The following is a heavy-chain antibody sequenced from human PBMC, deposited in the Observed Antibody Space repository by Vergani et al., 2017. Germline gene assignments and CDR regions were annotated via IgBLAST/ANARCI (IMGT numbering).Heavy chain of an antibody. V-gene: IGHV4-59*01. D-gene: IGHD2-21*02. CDR2: IYYSGST. CDR3: ARNPYFGGACYSDAFDI. J-gene: IGHJ3*02. Sequence: QVQLQESGPGLVKPSETLSLTCTVSGGSISSYYWSWIRQPPGKGLEWIGYIYYSGSTNYNPSLKSRVTISVDTSKNQFSLKLSSVTAADTAVYYCARNPYFGGACYSDAFDIWGQGTMVTVSS. CDR1: GGSISSYY.